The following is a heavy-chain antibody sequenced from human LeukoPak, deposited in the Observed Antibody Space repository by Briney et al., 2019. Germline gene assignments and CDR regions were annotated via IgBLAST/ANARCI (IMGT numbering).Heavy chain of an antibody. CDR1: GGSISSGGYY. J-gene: IGHJ4*02. Sequence: SQTLSLTCTVSGGSISSGGYYWSWIRQPPGKGLEWIGYIYHSGSTYYNPSLKSRVTISVDRSKNQFSLKLSSVTAADTAVYYCARASSWQFDYWGQGTLVTVSS. CDR3: ARASSWQFDY. D-gene: IGHD6-13*01. CDR2: IYHSGST. V-gene: IGHV4-30-2*01.